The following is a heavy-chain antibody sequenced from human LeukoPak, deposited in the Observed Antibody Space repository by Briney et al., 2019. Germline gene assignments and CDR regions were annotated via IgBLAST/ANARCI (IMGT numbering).Heavy chain of an antibody. D-gene: IGHD3-10*01. V-gene: IGHV3-23*01. CDR3: AKDMVQRNAVSDPFDI. CDR2: IGGGRANT. Sequence: GGSLRLSCAASGLSFSSAWMNWVRLAPGKGLEWVSHIGGGRANTYYADSVKGRFTVSRDDPKSTLYLHLTSLSPDDTAVYFRAKDMVQRNAVSDPFDIWGQGTMVTVSS. J-gene: IGHJ3*02. CDR1: GLSFSSAW.